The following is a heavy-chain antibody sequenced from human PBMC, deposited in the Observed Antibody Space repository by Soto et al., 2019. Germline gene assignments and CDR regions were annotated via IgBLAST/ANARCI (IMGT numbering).Heavy chain of an antibody. CDR3: VKDRVLRFLEWLLYY. CDR1: VFTFISYA. J-gene: IGHJ4*02. Sequence: PGWSLRLSCSASVFTFISYAMHWVRQAPGKGLEYVSAISSNGGSTYYADSVKGRFTISRGNSKNTLYLQMSSLRAEDTAVYYCVKDRVLRFLEWLLYYWGQGTLVTVSS. CDR2: ISSNGGST. D-gene: IGHD3-3*01. V-gene: IGHV3-64D*06.